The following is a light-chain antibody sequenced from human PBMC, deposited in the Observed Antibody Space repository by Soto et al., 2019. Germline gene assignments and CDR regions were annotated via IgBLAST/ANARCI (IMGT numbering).Light chain of an antibody. J-gene: IGKJ2*01. CDR2: QAP. CDR3: QQYYSYAGYT. Sequence: DIQMTQSPSTLSASVGDRVIITCRASQSIYSYLAWSHQKPGKPPKLLIYQAPSLESGVPSRFSGSGSGTAFTLTSSSLQPDDFATYYCQQYYSYAGYTFGQGTKLEIK. CDR1: QSIYSY. V-gene: IGKV1-5*03.